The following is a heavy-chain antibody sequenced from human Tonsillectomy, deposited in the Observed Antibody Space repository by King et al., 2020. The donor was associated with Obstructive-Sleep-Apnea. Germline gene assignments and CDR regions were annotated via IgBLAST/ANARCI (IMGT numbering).Heavy chain of an antibody. Sequence: HVQLVESGSELKKPGASVKVSCKASGYSLSNYGMNWVRQAPGQGLEWMGRINTNTGDPTYAQDFTGRFVFSLDTSVNTAYLQISSLKAEETAVYFCVRGGGSYGTFDYWGQGTLVTVSS. CDR3: VRGGGSYGTFDY. V-gene: IGHV7-4-1*02. D-gene: IGHD1-1*01. J-gene: IGHJ4*02. CDR1: GYSLSNYG. CDR2: INTNTGDP.